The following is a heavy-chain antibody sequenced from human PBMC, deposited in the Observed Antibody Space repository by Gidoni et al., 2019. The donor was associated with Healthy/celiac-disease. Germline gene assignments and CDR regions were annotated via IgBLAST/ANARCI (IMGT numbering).Heavy chain of an antibody. V-gene: IGHV3-30*04. D-gene: IGHD3-3*01. CDR3: ARDAYYDFWSGYFGGYYGMDV. J-gene: IGHJ6*02. CDR2: ISYDGSNK. CDR1: GLTFSSHA. Sequence: QVQLVESGGGVVQPGRSLRLSCAASGLTFSSHAMHWVRQAPGKGLEWVAVISYDGSNKYYADSVKGRFTISRDNSKNTLYLQMNSLRAEDTAVYYCARDAYYDFWSGYFGGYYGMDVWGQGTTVTVSS.